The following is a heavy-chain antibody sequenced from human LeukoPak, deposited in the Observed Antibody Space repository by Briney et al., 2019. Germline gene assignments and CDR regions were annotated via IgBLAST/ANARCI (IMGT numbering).Heavy chain of an antibody. CDR2: INHSGST. CDR1: GGSFSGYY. J-gene: IGHJ4*02. CDR3: ARAGIDGYFDY. Sequence: SETQSLTCAVYGGSFSGYYWSWIRQPPGKGLEWIGEINHSGSTNYNPSLKSRVTISVDTSKNQFSLKLSSVTAADTAVYYCARAGIDGYFDYWGQGTLVTVSS. V-gene: IGHV4-34*01.